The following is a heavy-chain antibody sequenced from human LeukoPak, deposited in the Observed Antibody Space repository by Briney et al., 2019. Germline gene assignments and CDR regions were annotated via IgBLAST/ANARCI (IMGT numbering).Heavy chain of an antibody. CDR3: AKGPDYYDSSAYYQD. Sequence: PGGSLRLSCAASGFTFSNYAMTWVRQGPGKGLEWVSGISGSGGSTHYADSVKGRFTISRDNSKNTLYLQLNSLRAEDTAVYYCAKGPDYYDSSAYYQDWGQGTLVTVSS. D-gene: IGHD3-22*01. CDR2: ISGSGGST. V-gene: IGHV3-23*01. CDR1: GFTFSNYA. J-gene: IGHJ4*02.